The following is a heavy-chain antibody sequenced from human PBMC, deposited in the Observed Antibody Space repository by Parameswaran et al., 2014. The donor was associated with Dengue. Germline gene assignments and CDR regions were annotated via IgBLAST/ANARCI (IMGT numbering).Heavy chain of an antibody. V-gene: IGHV4-34*01. CDR3: ARGGDGYHY. J-gene: IGHJ4*02. CDR2: IYYSGST. Sequence: WIRQPPGKGLEWIGEIYYSGSTNYHPSLKSRVTISVDTSKKQFSLKLTSVTVADTAVYYCARGGDGYHYWSQGNLVTVSS. D-gene: IGHD5-24*01.